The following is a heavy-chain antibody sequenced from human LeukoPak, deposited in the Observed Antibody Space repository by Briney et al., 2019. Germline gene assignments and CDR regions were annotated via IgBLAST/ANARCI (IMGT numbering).Heavy chain of an antibody. Sequence: GGSLKLSCAASGFTFSTYSMNWVRQAPGKGLEWVSYISGSSETIYYADSVKGRFTVSRDNAKNSLYLQMNSLRDEDTAVYYCARTPPTAGLTTIGVGSDYWGQGTLVTVSS. D-gene: IGHD4-11*01. V-gene: IGHV3-48*02. CDR2: ISGSSETI. CDR1: GFTFSTYS. CDR3: ARTPPTAGLTTIGVGSDY. J-gene: IGHJ4*02.